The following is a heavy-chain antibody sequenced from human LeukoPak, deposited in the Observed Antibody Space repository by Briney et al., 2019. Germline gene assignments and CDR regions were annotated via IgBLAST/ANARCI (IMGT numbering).Heavy chain of an antibody. Sequence: PSETLSLTCAVYGGSFNGYYWSWLRQPPGKGLEWIEEINHSGSTNYNPSLKSRVTISVGTSKNQFSLKLSSVTAADTAVYYCARLAAGGFDPWGQGTLVTVSS. J-gene: IGHJ5*02. CDR2: INHSGST. CDR3: ARLAAGGFDP. D-gene: IGHD6-25*01. V-gene: IGHV4-34*01. CDR1: GGSFNGYY.